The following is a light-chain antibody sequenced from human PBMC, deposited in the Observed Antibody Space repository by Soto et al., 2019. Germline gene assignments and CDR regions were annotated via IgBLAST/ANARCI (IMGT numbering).Light chain of an antibody. CDR1: QSISSW. CDR2: KAS. CDR3: QQYHSYSLT. J-gene: IGKJ4*01. Sequence: DIQMTQSPSTLSASVGDRVTITCRASQSISSWSAWYQQKPGKAPKLLIYKASSLEGGVPSRFSGSGSGTDFTLTISSLQPDDFATYYCQQYHSYSLTFGGGTKVDIK. V-gene: IGKV1-5*03.